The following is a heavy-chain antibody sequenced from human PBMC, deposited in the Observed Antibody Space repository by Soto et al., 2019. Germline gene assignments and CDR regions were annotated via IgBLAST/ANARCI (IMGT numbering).Heavy chain of an antibody. V-gene: IGHV4-61*01. CDR3: ARTMVGARAGYFDY. D-gene: IGHD1-26*01. CDR1: GGSVSSGSYY. J-gene: IGHJ4*02. CDR2: IYYSGST. Sequence: SETLSLTCTVSGGSVSSGSYYWSWIRQPPGKGLEWIGYIYYSGSTNYNPSLKSRVTISVDTSKNQFSLKLSSVAAADTAVYYCARTMVGARAGYFDYWGRGTLVTVSS.